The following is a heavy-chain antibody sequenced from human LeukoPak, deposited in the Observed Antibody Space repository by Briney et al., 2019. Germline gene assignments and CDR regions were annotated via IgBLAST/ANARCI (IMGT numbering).Heavy chain of an antibody. CDR2: ISSSSRTT. D-gene: IGHD1-26*01. CDR1: GFTLSSYS. CDR3: SRDYPRRLSDQWGYYYYMDV. Sequence: GGSLRLSCAVSGFTLSSYSMNWVRQAPGKGLDGVSYISSSSRTTNYADSVKGRFTISRDNAKNSLYLQMNSLRAEDTAVYYCSRDYPRRLSDQWGYYYYMDVWGKGTTVTVSS. V-gene: IGHV3-48*04. J-gene: IGHJ6*03.